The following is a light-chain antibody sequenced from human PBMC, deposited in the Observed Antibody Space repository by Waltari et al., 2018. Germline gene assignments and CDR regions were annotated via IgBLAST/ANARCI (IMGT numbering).Light chain of an antibody. J-gene: IGLJ3*02. CDR2: GDK. CDR3: QTYDRNLTGGV. Sequence: QSVLTQPPSVSGAPGQTVTISCTGNRSNIGAGFDVHWYQQFEGTAPKLPILGDKNRPAGVPDRFSGSKSDTSASLGITGLQPEEEAAYFCQTYDRNLTGGVFGGGTKLTVL. V-gene: IGLV1-40*01. CDR1: RSNIGAGFD.